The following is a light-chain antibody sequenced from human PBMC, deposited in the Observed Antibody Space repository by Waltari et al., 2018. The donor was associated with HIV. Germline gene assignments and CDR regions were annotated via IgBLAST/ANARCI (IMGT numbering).Light chain of an antibody. Sequence: QSALTQPASVSGSPGQSITISCTGTSSNVGSDDLVSWYQQHPGEAPKLIIYEVTKRPSGVSNRFSGSKSGNTASLTISGLQAEDEADYYCSSFSTSTTRVLFGGGTKLTVL. J-gene: IGLJ2*01. CDR2: EVT. V-gene: IGLV2-14*02. CDR1: SSNVGSDDL. CDR3: SSFSTSTTRVL.